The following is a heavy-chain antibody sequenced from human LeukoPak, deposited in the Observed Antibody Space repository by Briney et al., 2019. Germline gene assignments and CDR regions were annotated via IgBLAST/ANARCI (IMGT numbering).Heavy chain of an antibody. J-gene: IGHJ4*02. Sequence: PSETLSLTCAVYGGSFSGYYWSWIRQPPGKGLEWIGEINHSGSTNYNPSLKSRVTISADTSKNQFSLKLSSVTAADTAVYYCATLRGYSYGLYYFDYWGQGTLVTVSS. V-gene: IGHV4-34*01. CDR1: GGSFSGYY. CDR3: ATLRGYSYGLYYFDY. D-gene: IGHD5-18*01. CDR2: INHSGST.